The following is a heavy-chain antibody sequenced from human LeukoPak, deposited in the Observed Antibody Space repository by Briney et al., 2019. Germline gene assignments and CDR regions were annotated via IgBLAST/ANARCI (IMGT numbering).Heavy chain of an antibody. CDR1: GYTFTSYY. CDR2: INPSGGST. CDR3: AREGTVQLERRGGYYYYMDV. D-gene: IGHD1-1*01. J-gene: IGHJ6*03. V-gene: IGHV1-46*01. Sequence: ASVKVSCKASGYTFTSYYMHWVRQAPGQGLEWMGIINPSGGSTSYAQKFQGRVTITADESTSTAYMELSSLRSEDTAVYYCAREGTVQLERRGGYYYYMDVWGKGTTVTISS.